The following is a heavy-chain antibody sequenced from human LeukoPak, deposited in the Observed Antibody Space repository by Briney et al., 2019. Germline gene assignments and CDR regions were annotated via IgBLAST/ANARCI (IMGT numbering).Heavy chain of an antibody. CDR1: GYTFTGYG. V-gene: IGHV1-18*01. J-gene: IGHJ5*02. D-gene: IGHD2-15*01. CDR3: ARLGGYPTPYNWFDP. CDR2: ISAYNGNT. Sequence: ASVKVSCKASGYTFTGYGISWVRQAPGQGLEWMGWISAYNGNTNYAQKLQGRVTMTTDTSTSTAYVELRSLRSDDTAVYYCARLGGYPTPYNWFDPWGQGTLVTVSS.